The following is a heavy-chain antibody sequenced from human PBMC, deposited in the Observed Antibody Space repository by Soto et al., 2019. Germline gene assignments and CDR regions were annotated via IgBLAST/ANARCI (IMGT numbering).Heavy chain of an antibody. Sequence: GASVKVSCKASGYTFSAFYMHWVRQAPGQGLEWMGWINPNSGGTKSAEKFQGRVTMTRDTSISTAYMELSRLTSDDTAVYYCASAEVTGTAGLDFWGQGTQVTVSS. CDR2: INPNSGGT. D-gene: IGHD6-19*01. V-gene: IGHV1-2*02. CDR3: ASAEVTGTAGLDF. CDR1: GYTFSAFY. J-gene: IGHJ4*02.